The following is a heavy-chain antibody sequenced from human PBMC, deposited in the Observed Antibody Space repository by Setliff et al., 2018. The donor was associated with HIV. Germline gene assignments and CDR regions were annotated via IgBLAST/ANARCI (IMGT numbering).Heavy chain of an antibody. D-gene: IGHD5-18*01. CDR1: GASTSSNTYS. Sequence: SETLSLTCTVSGASTSSNTYSWVWIRQPPGKGLEWIGSIYYSGSTYYNPSLKSRITISLDTSKNQFSLRMRSVTAADTAVYYCARVFVDTAVLRVLEYYFDSWGRGTLVTVSS. J-gene: IGHJ4*02. CDR3: ARVFVDTAVLRVLEYYFDS. V-gene: IGHV4-39*07. CDR2: IYYSGST.